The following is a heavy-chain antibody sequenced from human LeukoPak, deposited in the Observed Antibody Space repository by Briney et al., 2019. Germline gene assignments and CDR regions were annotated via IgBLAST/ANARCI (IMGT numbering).Heavy chain of an antibody. CDR2: INPNSGGT. CDR3: ASSFCSSTSCSDYFDY. D-gene: IGHD2-2*01. CDR1: GYTFTGYY. Sequence: ASVKVSCKASGYTFTGYYMHWVRQAPGQGLGWMGWINPNSGGTNYAQKFQGRVTMTRDTSISTAYMELSRLRSDDTAVYYCASSFCSSTSCSDYFDYWGQGTLVTVSS. J-gene: IGHJ4*02. V-gene: IGHV1-2*02.